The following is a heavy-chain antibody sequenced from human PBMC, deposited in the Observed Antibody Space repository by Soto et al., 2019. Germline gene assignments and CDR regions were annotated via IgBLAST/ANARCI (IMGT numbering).Heavy chain of an antibody. D-gene: IGHD4-17*01. CDR3: AKELMPEHYGDTIFDY. V-gene: IGHV3-23*01. CDR1: GFSFSNYA. Sequence: EVQLLESGGTLVQPGGSLRLSCAASGFSFSNYALSWVGQAPGKGLEWVSTFSAGGRTYYAASVKGRFTIARDSSQNTVSLQISELRPEDTAVYYCAKELMPEHYGDTIFDYCGQGSRVTVSS. J-gene: IGHJ4*02. CDR2: FSAGGRT.